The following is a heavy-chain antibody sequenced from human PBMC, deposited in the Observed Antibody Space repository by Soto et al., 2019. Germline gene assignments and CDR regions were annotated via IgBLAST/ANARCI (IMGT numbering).Heavy chain of an antibody. V-gene: IGHV3-23*01. CDR3: AKDWPNYYDSSGYYSA. Sequence: PWWSLRLSCASSGFTFSSYAMSWVRQAPGKGLEWVSAISGSGGSTYYADSVKGRFTISRDNSKNTLYLQMNSLRAEDTAVYYCAKDWPNYYDSSGYYSAWGQGTLVTVS. CDR1: GFTFSSYA. CDR2: ISGSGGST. J-gene: IGHJ5*02. D-gene: IGHD3-22*01.